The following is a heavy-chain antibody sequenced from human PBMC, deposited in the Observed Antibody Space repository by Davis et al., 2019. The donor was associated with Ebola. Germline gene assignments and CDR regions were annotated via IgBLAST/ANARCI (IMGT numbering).Heavy chain of an antibody. D-gene: IGHD3-10*01. V-gene: IGHV3-53*05. Sequence: PGGSLRLSCAASGVTVSSNYMSWVRQAPGKGLEWVSVIYIGGNTYYADSVKGRFTISRDISKNTVYLQMNSLRAEDTAVYYCARTITMVLNPFDYWGQGTLVTVSS. CDR3: ARTITMVLNPFDY. J-gene: IGHJ4*02. CDR1: GVTVSSNY. CDR2: IYIGGNT.